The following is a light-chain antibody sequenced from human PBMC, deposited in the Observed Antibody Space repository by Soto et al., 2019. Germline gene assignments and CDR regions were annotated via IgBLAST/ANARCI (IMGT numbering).Light chain of an antibody. CDR2: EVS. CDR3: SSYAGTATLYV. V-gene: IGLV2-8*01. Sequence: QSVLTQPPSASGSPGQSVTISCTGSSSDVGGYDYVSWYQQHPGKAPKLLICEVSKRPSGVPDRFSGSKSGNAASLTVSGLQAEDEADYYCSSYAGTATLYVFGIGTQVTVL. J-gene: IGLJ1*01. CDR1: SSDVGGYDY.